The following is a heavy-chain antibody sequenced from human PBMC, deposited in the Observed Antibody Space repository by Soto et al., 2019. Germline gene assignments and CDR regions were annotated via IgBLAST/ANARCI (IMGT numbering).Heavy chain of an antibody. J-gene: IGHJ6*02. Sequence: SETLSLTCAVSGGSFSGYSWSWIRQPPGKGLEWIGEINHSGRTNYNPSLKNRVTISVDTSKNQFSLKLSSVTAADTAVYYCARGWYHRVATMYYYYYGMDVWGQGTTVTVSS. CDR2: INHSGRT. V-gene: IGHV4-34*01. CDR1: GGSFSGYS. CDR3: ARGWYHRVATMYYYYYGMDV. D-gene: IGHD5-12*01.